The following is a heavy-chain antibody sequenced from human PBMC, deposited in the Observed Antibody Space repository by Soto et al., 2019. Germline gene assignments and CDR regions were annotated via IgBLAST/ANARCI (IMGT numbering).Heavy chain of an antibody. J-gene: IGHJ4*02. CDR2: IFPGDSDT. D-gene: IGHD6-6*01. Sequence: GESLKISCKGSGYIFANDWIAWVRQLPGKGLEWMGIIFPGDSDTRYSPSFQGQVTISADKSINTAYLQWSSLKASDTAVYYCARRVAAHPYFDFWGQGALVTVSS. CDR3: ARRVAAHPYFDF. V-gene: IGHV5-51*01. CDR1: GYIFANDW.